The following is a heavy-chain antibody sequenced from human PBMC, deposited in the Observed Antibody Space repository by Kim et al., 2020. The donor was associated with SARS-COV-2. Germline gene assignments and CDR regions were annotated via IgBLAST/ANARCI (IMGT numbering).Heavy chain of an antibody. D-gene: IGHD3-16*02. CDR2: IIPIFGTA. Sequence: SVKVSCKASGGTFSSYAISWVRQAPGQGLEWMGGIIPIFGTANYAQKFQGRVTITADESTSTAYMELSSLRSEDTAVYYCARAHDYVWGSYRYTTGVSPYYYYYYGMDVWGQGTTVTVSS. CDR1: GGTFSSYA. J-gene: IGHJ6*02. V-gene: IGHV1-69*13. CDR3: ARAHDYVWGSYRYTTGVSPYYYYYYGMDV.